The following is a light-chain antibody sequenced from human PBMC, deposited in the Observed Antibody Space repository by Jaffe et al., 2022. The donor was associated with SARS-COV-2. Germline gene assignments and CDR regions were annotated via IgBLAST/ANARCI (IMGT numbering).Light chain of an antibody. CDR3: ATWDDSLNGVI. J-gene: IGLJ2*01. V-gene: IGLV1-44*01. Sequence: QSVLTQPPSASGTPGQRVTISCSGSRSNIGSNTVNWYQQLPGTAPKLLIYITNQRPSGVPDRFSGSKSGTSASLAISGLQSEDEADYYCATWDDSLNGVIFGGGTKLTVL. CDR1: RSNIGSNT. CDR2: ITN.